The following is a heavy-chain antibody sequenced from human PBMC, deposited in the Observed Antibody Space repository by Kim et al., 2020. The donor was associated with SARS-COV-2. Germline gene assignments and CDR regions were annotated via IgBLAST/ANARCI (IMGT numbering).Heavy chain of an antibody. D-gene: IGHD2-2*01. CDR3: ARVHSSTWKIDY. J-gene: IGHJ4*02. V-gene: IGHV6-1*01. Sequence: EYAVSVKSRITINPDTSKNHFSPQLNSVTPEDTAVYYCARVHSSTWKIDYWGQGTLVTVSS.